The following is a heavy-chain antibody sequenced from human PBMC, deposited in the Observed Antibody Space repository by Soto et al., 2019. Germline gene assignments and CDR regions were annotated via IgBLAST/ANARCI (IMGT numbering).Heavy chain of an antibody. J-gene: IGHJ4*02. CDR3: AKVSVGYVEPNWGLAEAY. D-gene: IGHD2-21*02. Sequence: QVQLVESGGGAAQPGTSLTLSCAASGFSFGAYGMHWVRQAPGKGLEWVAVVSADGNRQLYADSVRGRFTISRDNSKNTLHHQMNSLRSVDTAMYYCAKVSVGYVEPNWGLAEAYWGQGARVTVSS. CDR1: GFSFGAYG. V-gene: IGHV3-30*18. CDR2: VSADGNRQ.